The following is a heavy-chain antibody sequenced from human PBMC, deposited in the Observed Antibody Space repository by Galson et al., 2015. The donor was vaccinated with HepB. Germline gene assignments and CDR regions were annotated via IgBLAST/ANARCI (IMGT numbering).Heavy chain of an antibody. CDR1: GFTFSSHA. V-gene: IGHV3-23*01. Sequence: SLRLSCAASGFTFSSHAMSWVRQAPGKGLEWVSAISGSGGSTYYADSVKGRFTISRDNSKNTMYLQMNSLRVEGTAVYYCAKVRGYYGGYRRTTYYFDYWGQGTLVTVSS. CDR3: AKVRGYYGGYRRTTYYFDY. CDR2: ISGSGGST. D-gene: IGHD4-17*01. J-gene: IGHJ4*02.